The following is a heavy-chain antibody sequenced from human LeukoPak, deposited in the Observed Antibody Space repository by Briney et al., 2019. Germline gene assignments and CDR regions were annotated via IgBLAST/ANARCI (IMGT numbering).Heavy chain of an antibody. CDR2: ISTYNSNI. Sequence: ASVKVSCKASGYTFTTFGFTWVRQAPGQGLEWLGWISTYNSNISYAQKFQDRLTLTTDTSTNTAYMELSSLRFDDTAKYYCTRGRLPADAFDVWGQGTLVTVSS. V-gene: IGHV1-18*01. CDR1: GYTFTTFG. D-gene: IGHD2-2*01. CDR3: TRGRLPADAFDV. J-gene: IGHJ3*01.